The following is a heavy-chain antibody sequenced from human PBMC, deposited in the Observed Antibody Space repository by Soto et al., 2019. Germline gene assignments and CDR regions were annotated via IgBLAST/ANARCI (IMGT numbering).Heavy chain of an antibody. CDR2: INPSGGST. V-gene: IGHV1-46*01. J-gene: IGHJ5*02. CDR1: GDTFTSYY. D-gene: IGHD2-15*01. Sequence: QVQLVQSGAEVKKPGASVQVSCKASGDTFTSYYMHWVRKAHGQGLEWMGIINPSGGSTSYAQKFQGRVTMTRDTSTSTVYMELSSLRSEDTAVYYCARPGGYCSCGSCYEPHGGFDPWGQGTLVTVSS. CDR3: ARPGGYCSCGSCYEPHGGFDP.